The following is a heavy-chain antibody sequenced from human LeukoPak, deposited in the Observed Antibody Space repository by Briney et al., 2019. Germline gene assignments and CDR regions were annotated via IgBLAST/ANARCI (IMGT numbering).Heavy chain of an antibody. CDR1: GFTFSSYA. V-gene: IGHV3-23*01. Sequence: GGSLRLSCAASGFTFSSYAMSWVRQAPGKGLEWVSAISGSGGSTYYADSVKGRFTISRDNAKNSLYLQMNSLRAEDTAVYYCAGQGNSGSYYELYWFDPWGQGTLVTVSS. J-gene: IGHJ5*02. CDR2: ISGSGGST. CDR3: AGQGNSGSYYELYWFDP. D-gene: IGHD1-26*01.